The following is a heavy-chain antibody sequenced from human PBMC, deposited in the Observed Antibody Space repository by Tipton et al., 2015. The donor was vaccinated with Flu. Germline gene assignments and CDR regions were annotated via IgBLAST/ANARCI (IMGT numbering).Heavy chain of an antibody. V-gene: IGHV4-39*07. Sequence: TLSLTCTVSGGSISSSSYYWGWIRQPPGKGLEWIGSIYYSGSTYYNPSLKSRVTISVDTSKNQFSLKLSSVTAADTAVYYCARDPCSSTSCSPHNYYYYGMDVWGQGTTVTVSS. CDR3: ARDPCSSTSCSPHNYYYYGMDV. CDR1: GGSISSSSYY. D-gene: IGHD2-2*01. J-gene: IGHJ6*02. CDR2: IYYSGST.